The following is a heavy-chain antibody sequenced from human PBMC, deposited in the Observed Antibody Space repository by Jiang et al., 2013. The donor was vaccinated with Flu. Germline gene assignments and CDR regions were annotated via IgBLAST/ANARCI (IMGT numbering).Heavy chain of an antibody. CDR3: ARAYIANWYFDV. Sequence: SGAEVKKPGASVKLSCKASGYIFTGHYVHWVRQVPGQGLEWMGWINPDRGDTNYAQKFQDSVTMTRDTSSDTAYMELRSLRSDDTAVYYCARAYIANWYFDVWGRGTLVTVSS. J-gene: IGHJ2*01. V-gene: IGHV1-2*04. D-gene: IGHD5-12*01. CDR2: INPDRGDT. CDR1: GYIFTGHY.